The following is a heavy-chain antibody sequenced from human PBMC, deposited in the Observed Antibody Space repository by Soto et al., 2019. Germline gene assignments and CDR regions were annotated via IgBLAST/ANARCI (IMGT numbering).Heavy chain of an antibody. CDR1: GYTLTELS. V-gene: IGHV1-24*01. D-gene: IGHD3-3*01. J-gene: IGHJ4*02. Sequence: ASVKVSCKVSGYTLTELSMHWVRQAPGKGLEWMGGFDPEDGETIYAQKFQGRVTMTEDTSTDTAYMELSSLRSEDTAVYYCATLGRGLEWLFWFDYWGQGTLVTVSS. CDR3: ATLGRGLEWLFWFDY. CDR2: FDPEDGET.